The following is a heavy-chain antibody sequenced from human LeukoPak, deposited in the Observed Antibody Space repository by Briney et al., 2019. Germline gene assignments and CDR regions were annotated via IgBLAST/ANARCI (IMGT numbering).Heavy chain of an antibody. D-gene: IGHD3-3*01. CDR1: GYTFSRYW. V-gene: IGHV3-7*01. CDR2: VNEDGGQR. Sequence: GGSLRLSCAPSGYTFSRYWVTWVRQAPGKGLEWVANVNEDGGQRYYVDSVKGRFTISRDNAKNSLYLQMNSLRPEDTAVYYCARNNYWRFDYWGQGTPVTVSS. CDR3: ARNNYWRFDY. J-gene: IGHJ4*02.